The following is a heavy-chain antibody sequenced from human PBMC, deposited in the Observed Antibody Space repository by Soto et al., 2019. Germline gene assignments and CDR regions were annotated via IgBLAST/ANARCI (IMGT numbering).Heavy chain of an antibody. Sequence: PSQTLSLTCAISGDSVSSNSAAWNWIRQSPSRGLEWLGRTYYRSKWYNDYAVSVKSRITINPDTSKNQFSLQLNSVTPEDTAVYYCARGGPPSVYYYYGMDVWGQGTTVTVSS. J-gene: IGHJ6*02. CDR2: TYYRSKWYN. CDR3: ARGGPPSVYYYYGMDV. CDR1: GDSVSSNSAA. V-gene: IGHV6-1*01.